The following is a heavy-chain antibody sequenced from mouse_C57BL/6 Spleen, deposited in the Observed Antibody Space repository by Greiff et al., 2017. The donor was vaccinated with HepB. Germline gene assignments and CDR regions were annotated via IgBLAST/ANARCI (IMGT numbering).Heavy chain of an antibody. CDR3: ARTGSSYYYGSSYYAMDY. CDR2: IYPGNGDT. CDR1: GYTFTSYN. D-gene: IGHD1-1*01. J-gene: IGHJ4*01. V-gene: IGHV1-12*01. Sequence: QSGAELVRPGASVKMSCKASGYTFTSYNMHWVKQTPRQGLEWIGAIYPGNGDTSYNQKFKGKATLTVDKSSSTAYMQLSSLTSEDSAVYFCARTGSSYYYGSSYYAMDYWGQGTSVTVSS.